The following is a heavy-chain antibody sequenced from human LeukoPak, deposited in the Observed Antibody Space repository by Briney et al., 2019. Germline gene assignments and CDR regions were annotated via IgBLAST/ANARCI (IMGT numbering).Heavy chain of an antibody. CDR1: GFTFSSYS. CDR3: ARDCSSTSCYFGY. J-gene: IGHJ4*02. CDR2: ISSSSSYI. Sequence: KTGGSLRLSCAASGFTFSSYSMNWVRQAPGKGLEWVSSISSSSSYIYYADSAKGRFTISRGNAKNSLYLQMNSLRAEDTAVYYCARDCSSTSCYFGYWGQGTLVTVSS. D-gene: IGHD2-2*01. V-gene: IGHV3-21*01.